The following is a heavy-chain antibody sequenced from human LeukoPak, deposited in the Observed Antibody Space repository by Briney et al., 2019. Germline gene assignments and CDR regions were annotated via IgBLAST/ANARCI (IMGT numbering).Heavy chain of an antibody. J-gene: IGHJ4*02. CDR2: IYSGGST. D-gene: IGHD3-9*01. CDR3: ARTTKEFDILTGYYFDY. Sequence: GGSLRLSCAASGFTVSSNYMSWVRQAPGKGLAWVSVIYSGGSTSYADSVKGRFTISRDNSKNTLSLQMNSLRAVDTVVYYCARTTKEFDILTGYYFDYWGQGTLVTVSS. V-gene: IGHV3-66*01. CDR1: GFTVSSNY.